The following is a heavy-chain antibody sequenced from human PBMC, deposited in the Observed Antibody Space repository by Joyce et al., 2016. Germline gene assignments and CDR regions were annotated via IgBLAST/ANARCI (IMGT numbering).Heavy chain of an antibody. CDR1: GYSFTSHW. J-gene: IGHJ5*02. Sequence: EVQLVQSGAEVKKPGESLRISCKGSGYSFTSHWISWVRQMPGKDLEWMGRIDPRDSYTDYSPSFEGHVTISVDKTISAAYLQWSSLRASDTAIYYCARHVTDWFDPWGQGTLVTVSS. CDR2: IDPRDSYT. V-gene: IGHV5-10-1*03. D-gene: IGHD3-10*02. CDR3: ARHVTDWFDP.